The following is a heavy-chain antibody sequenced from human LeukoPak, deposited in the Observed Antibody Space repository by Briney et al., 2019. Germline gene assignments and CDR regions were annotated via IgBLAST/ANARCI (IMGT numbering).Heavy chain of an antibody. D-gene: IGHD6-13*01. CDR2: IYSGGIT. CDR1: GFTVSSNY. Sequence: PGGSLRLSCAASGFTVSSNYMSWVRQAPGKGLEWVSVIYSGGITYYADSVKGRFTISRDNSKNTLYLQMNSLRAEDTAVYYCAKSGSIAAAGYYFDYWGQGTLVTVSS. V-gene: IGHV3-53*01. J-gene: IGHJ4*02. CDR3: AKSGSIAAAGYYFDY.